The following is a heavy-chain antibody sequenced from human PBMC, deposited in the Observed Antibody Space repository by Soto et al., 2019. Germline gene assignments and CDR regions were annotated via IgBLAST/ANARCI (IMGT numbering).Heavy chain of an antibody. CDR2: ISGSGGST. J-gene: IGHJ4*02. CDR3: AKGVCGSCYSGDY. D-gene: IGHD2-15*01. V-gene: IGHV3-23*01. CDR1: GFTFSSYA. Sequence: EGSLRLSCAASGFTFSSYAISWVRQAPGKGLEWVSAISGSGGSTYYADSVKGRFTISRDNSKNTLYLQMNSLRAEDTAVYYCAKGVCGSCYSGDYWGQGFLVTFSS.